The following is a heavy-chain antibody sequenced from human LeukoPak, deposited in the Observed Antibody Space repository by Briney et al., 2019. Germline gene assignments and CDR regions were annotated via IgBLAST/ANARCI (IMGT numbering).Heavy chain of an antibody. CDR1: GYSISSGYY. D-gene: IGHD4-17*01. J-gene: IGHJ6*03. Sequence: SETLSLTCTVSGYSISSGYYWGWIRQPPGKGLEWIGNMYHSGSSYYNSSLKSRVTMSVDRSKNQFSLKLSSVTAADTAVYYCAGAFGDYKVYYYYVDVWGKGTTVTVSS. CDR2: MYHSGSS. CDR3: AGAFGDYKVYYYYVDV. V-gene: IGHV4-38-2*02.